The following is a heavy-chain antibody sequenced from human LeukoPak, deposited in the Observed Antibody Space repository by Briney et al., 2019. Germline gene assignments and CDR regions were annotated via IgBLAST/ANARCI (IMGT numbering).Heavy chain of an antibody. V-gene: IGHV3-74*01. J-gene: IGHJ4*02. D-gene: IGHD3-22*01. CDR3: ARWDDSSGYYPYYLDY. CDR1: GFTFSRDW. CDR2: INSDGSST. Sequence: GGSLRLSCAASGFTFSRDWMHWVRQAPGKGLVWISRINSDGSSTNYADSVKGRFTISRDNSKNTLYLQMNSLRVEDTAVYYCARWDDSSGYYPYYLDYWGQGTLVTVSS.